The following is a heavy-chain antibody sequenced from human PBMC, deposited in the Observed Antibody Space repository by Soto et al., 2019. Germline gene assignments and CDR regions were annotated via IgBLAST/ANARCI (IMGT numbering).Heavy chain of an antibody. J-gene: IGHJ1*01. D-gene: IGHD2-21*01. CDR2: INAGNADT. CDR1: GYTFTTYP. V-gene: IGHV1-3*01. CDR3: TRAPRGEK. Sequence: ASVEVTWKASGYTFTTYPIHWVRQAPGQGLEWMGWINAGNADTKYSEKFQDRVAITRDTSASTVNMELSSLRSEDTAVYYRTRAPRGEKWGQGTPVTVSS.